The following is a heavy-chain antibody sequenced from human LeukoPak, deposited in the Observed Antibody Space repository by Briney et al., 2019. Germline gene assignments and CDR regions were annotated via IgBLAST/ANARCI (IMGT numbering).Heavy chain of an antibody. V-gene: IGHV4-34*01. D-gene: IGHD6-19*01. Sequence: SETLSLTCAVYGGSFSGYYWSWIRQPPGKGLEWIGEINHSGSTNYNPSLKSRVTISVDTSKNQFSLKLSSVTAADTAVYYCASVTVAGPSYWGQGTMVTVSS. CDR2: INHSGST. CDR1: GGSFSGYY. CDR3: ASVTVAGPSY. J-gene: IGHJ3*01.